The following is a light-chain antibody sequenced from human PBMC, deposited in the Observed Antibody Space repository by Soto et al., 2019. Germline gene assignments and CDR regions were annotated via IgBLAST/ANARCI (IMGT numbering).Light chain of an antibody. CDR3: SSYTTSSTLI. CDR1: SSDVGRYKR. CDR2: DVT. J-gene: IGLJ2*01. Sequence: QSALTQPASVSGSPGQSITISCTGTSSDVGRYKRVSWYQQHPGKAPKLMIYDVTYRPSGVSNRFSGSKSGNTASLTISGLQAEDEADYYCSSYTTSSTLIFGGGTKLTVL. V-gene: IGLV2-14*03.